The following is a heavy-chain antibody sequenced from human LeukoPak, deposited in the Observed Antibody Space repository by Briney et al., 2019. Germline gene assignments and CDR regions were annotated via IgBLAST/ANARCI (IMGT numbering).Heavy chain of an antibody. D-gene: IGHD3-22*01. CDR2: INAGNGNT. J-gene: IGHJ4*02. CDR1: GYTFTSYA. V-gene: IGHV1-3*01. CDR3: AIPYDSSGYYYGY. Sequence: GASVKVSCKASGYTFTSYAMHWVRQAPGQRLEWMGWINAGNGNTKYSQKFQGRVTITRDTSASTAYMELSSLRSEDTAVYYCAIPYDSSGYYYGYWGQGTLVTVSS.